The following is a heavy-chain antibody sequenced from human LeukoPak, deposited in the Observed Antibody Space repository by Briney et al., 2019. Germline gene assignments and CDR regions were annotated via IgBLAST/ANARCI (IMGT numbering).Heavy chain of an antibody. J-gene: IGHJ4*02. V-gene: IGHV1-69*13. CDR3: ASRRYDSSYFDY. D-gene: IGHD3-22*01. CDR2: IIPIFGTA. CDR1: GYTFTGYF. Sequence: SVTVSCTASGYTFTGYFMHWVRQAPGQGLEWMGGIIPIFGTANYAQKFQGRVTITADESTSTAYMELSSLRSEDTAVYYCASRRYDSSYFDYWGQGTLVTVSS.